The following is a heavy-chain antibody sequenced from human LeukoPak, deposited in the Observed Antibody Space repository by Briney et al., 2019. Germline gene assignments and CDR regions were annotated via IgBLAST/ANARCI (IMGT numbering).Heavy chain of an antibody. J-gene: IGHJ4*02. V-gene: IGHV3-7*05. CDR2: IKQDGSEK. CDR3: ARAGGYYYDSSGYYYAEEYYFDY. D-gene: IGHD3-22*01. Sequence: PGGSLRLSCAASGFTFSSYWMCWVRQAPGKGLEWVANIKQDGSEKYYVDSVKGRFTISRDNAKNSLFLQMNSLRAEDTAVYYCARAGGYYYDSSGYYYAEEYYFDYWGQGTLVTVSS. CDR1: GFTFSSYW.